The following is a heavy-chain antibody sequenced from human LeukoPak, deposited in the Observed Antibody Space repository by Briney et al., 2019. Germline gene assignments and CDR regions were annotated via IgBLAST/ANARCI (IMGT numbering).Heavy chain of an antibody. V-gene: IGHV4-59*01. D-gene: IGHD3-22*01. CDR3: ARDSYYDSSGP. CDR1: GGSMNNYY. Sequence: SETLSLTCTVSGGSMNNYYWSWIRQAPGKGLEWIGYISDSGSTNYNPSLKSRVTISVDTSKNQFSLKLSSVTAADTAVYYCARDSYYDSSGPWGQGTLVTVSS. J-gene: IGHJ5*02. CDR2: ISDSGST.